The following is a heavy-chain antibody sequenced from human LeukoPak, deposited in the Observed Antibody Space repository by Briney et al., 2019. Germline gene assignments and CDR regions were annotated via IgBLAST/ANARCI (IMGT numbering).Heavy chain of an antibody. J-gene: IGHJ6*02. CDR1: GGSISSSSYY. CDR3: ARTRPSDGMDV. Sequence: SETLSLTCTVSGGSISSSSYYWGWIRQSPGKGLEWIGSIYYSGNTYYNPSLKSRVTISVDTSKNQFSLKLNSVTAADTAVYYCARTRPSDGMDVWGQGTTVTVSS. V-gene: IGHV4-39*01. CDR2: IYYSGNT.